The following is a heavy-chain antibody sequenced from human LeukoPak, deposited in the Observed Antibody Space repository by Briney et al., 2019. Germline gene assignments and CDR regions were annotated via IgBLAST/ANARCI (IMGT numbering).Heavy chain of an antibody. D-gene: IGHD5-12*01. J-gene: IGHJ4*02. Sequence: SQTLSLTCAISGDSVSSNSAVWNWIRQSPSRGLEWLGRTYYKSKWSSDFAISVKSRITINPDTSKNQFSLHLNSVTPEDTAMYYCARGDIALDYWGQGTLVTVSS. CDR3: ARGDIALDY. CDR1: GDSVSSNSAV. CDR2: TYYKSKWSS. V-gene: IGHV6-1*01.